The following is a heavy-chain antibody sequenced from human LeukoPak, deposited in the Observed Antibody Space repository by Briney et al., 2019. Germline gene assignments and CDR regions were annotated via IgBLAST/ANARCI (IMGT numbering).Heavy chain of an antibody. V-gene: IGHV4-38-2*01. CDR1: GYSISSGYY. Sequence: SETLSLTCAVSGYSISSGYYWGWIRQPPGKGLEWIGSIYHSGSTYYNPSLKSRVTISVDTSKNQFSLKLSSVTAADTAVYYCARSLGVVVRLDWFDPWGQGTLVTVSS. CDR3: ARSLGVVVRLDWFDP. D-gene: IGHD2-2*01. CDR2: IYHSGST. J-gene: IGHJ5*02.